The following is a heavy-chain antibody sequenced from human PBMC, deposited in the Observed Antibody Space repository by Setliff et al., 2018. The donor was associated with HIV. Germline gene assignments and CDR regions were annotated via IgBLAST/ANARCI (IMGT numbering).Heavy chain of an antibody. J-gene: IGHJ4*02. V-gene: IGHV1-46*01. CDR3: ARDRGGSWTFDH. CDR2: INPNEIMA. Sequence: ASVKVSCKASGYAFTSYFMHWVRQAPGQGLEWMGFINPNEIMAHYAQKFQDRVALTRDTSTGTVYMELRSLRSEDTAVYYCARDRGGSWTFDHWGQGTLVTVSS. CDR1: GYAFTSYF. D-gene: IGHD2-15*01.